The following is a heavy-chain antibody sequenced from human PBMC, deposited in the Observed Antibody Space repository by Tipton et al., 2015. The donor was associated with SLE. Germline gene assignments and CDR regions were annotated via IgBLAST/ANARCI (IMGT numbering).Heavy chain of an antibody. V-gene: IGHV4-4*07. CDR1: GGSISFDY. J-gene: IGHJ6*03. CDR3: ARRMVGGVIGYMAV. Sequence: TLSLTCTVSGGSISFDYWSWIRQSAGRGREWIGRIYSSGDRDYNPSLRSRVTMSIDASQNRVSLRLKSVSAADTAVYYCARRMVGGVIGYMAVWGKGTTVTVSS. CDR2: IYSSGDR. D-gene: IGHD3-10*01.